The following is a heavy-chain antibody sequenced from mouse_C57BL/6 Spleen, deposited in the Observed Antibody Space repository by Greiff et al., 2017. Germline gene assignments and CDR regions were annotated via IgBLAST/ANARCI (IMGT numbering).Heavy chain of an antibody. J-gene: IGHJ4*01. CDR2: INPSSGYT. Sequence: VQLQQSGAELARPGASVKMSCKASGYTFTSYTMHWVKQRPGPGLEWIRYINPSSGYTKYNQKFKDKATLTADKSSSTAYMQLSSLTSEDSAVYYCARYENDLYAMDYWGQRTSVTVSS. V-gene: IGHV1-4*01. CDR1: GYTFTSYT. D-gene: IGHD2-12*01. CDR3: ARYENDLYAMDY.